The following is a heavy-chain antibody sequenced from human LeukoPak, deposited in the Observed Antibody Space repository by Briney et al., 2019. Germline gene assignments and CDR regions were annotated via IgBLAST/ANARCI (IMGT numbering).Heavy chain of an antibody. CDR2: IYYSGST. CDR3: ASSWSSGWYDYYGMDV. J-gene: IGHJ6*02. D-gene: IGHD6-19*01. CDR1: GGSISSYY. Sequence: SETLSLTCTVYGGSISSYYWSWIRQPPGKGLEWIGYIYYSGSTNYNPSLKSRVTISVDTSKNQFSLKLSSVTAADTAVYYCASSWSSGWYDYYGMDVWGQGTTVTVSS. V-gene: IGHV4-59*01.